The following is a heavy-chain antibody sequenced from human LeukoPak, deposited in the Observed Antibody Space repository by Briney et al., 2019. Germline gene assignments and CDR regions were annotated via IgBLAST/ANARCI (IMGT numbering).Heavy chain of an antibody. D-gene: IGHD5-18*01. CDR3: ARRGYSYGYNPCAFDI. CDR2: IYPGDSDT. CDR1: GYSFTSYW. Sequence: KHGESLKISCKGSGYSFTSYWIGWVRQMPGKGLEWMGIIYPGDSDTRYSPSFQGQVTISADKSISTASLQWSSLKASDTAMYYCARRGYSYGYNPCAFDIWGQGTMVTVSS. J-gene: IGHJ3*02. V-gene: IGHV5-51*01.